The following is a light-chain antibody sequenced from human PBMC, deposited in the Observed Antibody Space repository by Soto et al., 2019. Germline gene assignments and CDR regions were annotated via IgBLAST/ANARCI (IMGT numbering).Light chain of an antibody. CDR2: LGS. Sequence: DIVMTQSPLSLPVTPGEPASISCRSSQSLLHSNGYNYLDWYLQKPGQSPQLLIYLGSNRASGVPDRFSGSGSGTVFTLKISRVEAEDVGVYYCMQALQTPLPFGGGTKVEIK. CDR1: QSLLHSNGYNY. CDR3: MQALQTPLP. V-gene: IGKV2-28*01. J-gene: IGKJ4*01.